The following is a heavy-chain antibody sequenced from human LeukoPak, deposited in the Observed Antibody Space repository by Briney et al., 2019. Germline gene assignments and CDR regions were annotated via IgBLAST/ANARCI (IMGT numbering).Heavy chain of an antibody. CDR3: ARGPGYCSSTSCYTGAFDI. CDR1: GFTFTSFG. Sequence: GASVMVSCKASGFTFTSFGITWVRQAPGQGLEWMGGIIPIFGTANYAQKFQGRVTITTDESTSTAYMELSSLRSEDTAVYYCARGPGYCSSTSCYTGAFDIWGQGTMVTVSS. V-gene: IGHV1-69*05. J-gene: IGHJ3*02. D-gene: IGHD2-2*02. CDR2: IIPIFGTA.